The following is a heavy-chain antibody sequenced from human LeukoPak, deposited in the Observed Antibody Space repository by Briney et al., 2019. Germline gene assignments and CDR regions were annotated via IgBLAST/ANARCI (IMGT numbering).Heavy chain of an antibody. D-gene: IGHD1-7*01. CDR1: GGSISSYY. Sequence: SETLSLTCTVSGGSISSYYWSWIRQPPGKELEWIGYIYYSGSTNYNPSLKSRVTISVDTSKNQFSLKLSSVTAADTAVYYCAREFRVGTTWSFDYWGQGTLVTVSS. J-gene: IGHJ4*02. CDR3: AREFRVGTTWSFDY. CDR2: IYYSGST. V-gene: IGHV4-59*01.